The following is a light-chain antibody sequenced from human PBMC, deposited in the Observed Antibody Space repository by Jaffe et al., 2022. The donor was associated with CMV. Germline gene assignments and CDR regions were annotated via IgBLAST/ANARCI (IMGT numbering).Light chain of an antibody. CDR3: QQYSSSPT. CDR2: DAS. Sequence: EIVLTQYPGTVSLSPGERATLSCRASQSVSNSLAWYQQKPGRAPRLVMSDASSRATGIPDRFSGSGSGTDFTLTITRLEPEDFAVYYCQQYSSSPTFGQGTKVEIK. CDR1: QSVSNS. J-gene: IGKJ1*01. V-gene: IGKV3-20*01.